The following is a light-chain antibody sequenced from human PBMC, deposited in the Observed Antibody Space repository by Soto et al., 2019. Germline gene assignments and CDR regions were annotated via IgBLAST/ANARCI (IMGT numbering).Light chain of an antibody. CDR1: QSLNNW. CDR3: KQFNSYVWT. V-gene: IGKV1-5*03. Sequence: DIQMTQSPSTLSASVGDRVTITCRASQSLNNWLAWYQQKPGKAPKLLIYKASSLESGVPSRFSGSGSGTEFTITISSLQPDDFATYYCKQFNSYVWTFGKGTSVAI. CDR2: KAS. J-gene: IGKJ1*01.